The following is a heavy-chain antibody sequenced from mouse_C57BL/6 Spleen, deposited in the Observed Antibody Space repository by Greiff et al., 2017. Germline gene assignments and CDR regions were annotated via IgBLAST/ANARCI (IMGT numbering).Heavy chain of an antibody. Sequence: EVKLMESGGGLVKPGGSLKLSCAASGFTFSSYAMSWVRQTPEKRLEWVATISDGGSYTYYPDNVKGRFTISRDNAKNNLYLQMSHLKSEDTAMYYCVTTASMDYWGQGTSVTVSS. CDR1: GFTFSSYA. CDR3: VTTASMDY. J-gene: IGHJ4*01. CDR2: ISDGGSYT. D-gene: IGHD1-2*01. V-gene: IGHV5-4*03.